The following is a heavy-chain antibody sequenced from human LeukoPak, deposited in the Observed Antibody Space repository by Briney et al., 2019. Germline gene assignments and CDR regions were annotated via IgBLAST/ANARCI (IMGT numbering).Heavy chain of an antibody. CDR3: AREDYGSGSYLDY. CDR1: GNSISSGYY. J-gene: IGHJ4*02. V-gene: IGHV4-38-2*02. D-gene: IGHD3-10*01. Sequence: SETLSLTCTVSGNSISSGYYWGWIRQPPGKGLGWIGSIYHSGTSYYNPSLKSRVTISVGTSKNQFSLKLSSVTAADTAVYYCAREDYGSGSYLDYWGQGTLVTVSS. CDR2: IYHSGTS.